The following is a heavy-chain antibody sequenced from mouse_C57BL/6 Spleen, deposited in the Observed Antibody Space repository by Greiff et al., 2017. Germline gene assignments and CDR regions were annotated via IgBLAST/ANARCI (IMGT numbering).Heavy chain of an antibody. CDR1: GYSITSGYY. CDR3: SRRNLTGTRDWYFDV. Sequence: EVKLMESGPGLVKPSQSLSLTCSVTGYSITSGYYWNWIRQFPGNKLVWMGYISYDGSNNYNPSLKNRISITRYTSKNQFFLKLNSVTTEDTATYYCSRRNLTGTRDWYFDVWGTGTTVTVSS. D-gene: IGHD4-1*01. V-gene: IGHV3-6*01. J-gene: IGHJ1*03. CDR2: ISYDGSN.